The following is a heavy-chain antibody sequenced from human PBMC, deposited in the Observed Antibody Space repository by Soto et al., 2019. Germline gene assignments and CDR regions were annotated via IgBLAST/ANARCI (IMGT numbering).Heavy chain of an antibody. V-gene: IGHV4-59*01. CDR1: GGSMNYSY. Sequence: XATLSLTFTVSGGSMNYSYWAWIQQPPGKGLEWIGCISYTGSANYNASLKSRLTISVDTSKNQFSLKLSSVTAADTALYYCARVNYGDYYYGMDVWGQGTTVTVSS. J-gene: IGHJ6*02. D-gene: IGHD4-17*01. CDR3: ARVNYGDYYYGMDV. CDR2: ISYTGSA.